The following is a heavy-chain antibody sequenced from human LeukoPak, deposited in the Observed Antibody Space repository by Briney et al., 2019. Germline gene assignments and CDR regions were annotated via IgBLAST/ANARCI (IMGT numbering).Heavy chain of an antibody. CDR3: ARVRWVAVAGSYYFDY. CDR2: IKQDGSEK. D-gene: IGHD6-19*01. Sequence: GGSLRLSCAASGFTFSSYWMSWVRQAPGKGLEWVANIKQDGSEKYYVDSVKGRFTISRDNAKNSLYLQMNSLRAEDTAVYYCARVRWVAVAGSYYFDYWGQGTLVTVPS. J-gene: IGHJ4*02. CDR1: GFTFSSYW. V-gene: IGHV3-7*01.